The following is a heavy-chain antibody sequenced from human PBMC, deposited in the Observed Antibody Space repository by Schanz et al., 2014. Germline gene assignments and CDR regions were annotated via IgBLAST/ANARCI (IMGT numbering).Heavy chain of an antibody. Sequence: QVQLVESGGGVVQPGRSLRLSCAASGFNFSSYGMHWVRQAPGKGLEGVAIISYDGSNQYYADSVKGRFTISRDNSKNTLYLQMNSLRAEDTAVYYCARDPSGSYGWFDPWGQGTLVTVSS. CDR1: GFNFSSYG. J-gene: IGHJ5*02. CDR2: ISYDGSNQ. D-gene: IGHD1-26*01. V-gene: IGHV3-30*03. CDR3: ARDPSGSYGWFDP.